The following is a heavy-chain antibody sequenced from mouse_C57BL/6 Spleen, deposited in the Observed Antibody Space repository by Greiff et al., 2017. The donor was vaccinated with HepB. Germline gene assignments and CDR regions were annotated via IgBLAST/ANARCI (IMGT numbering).Heavy chain of an antibody. J-gene: IGHJ4*01. CDR3: ARDDYYSNYPMDY. D-gene: IGHD2-5*01. CDR2: INPYNGDT. Sequence: VQLQQSGPELVKPGDSVKISCKASGYSFTGYFMNWVMQSHGKSLEWIGRINPYNGDTFYNQKFKGKATVTVDKSSSTAHMELRSLTSEDSAVYYCARDDYYSNYPMDYWGQGTSVTVPS. V-gene: IGHV1-20*01. CDR1: GYSFTGYF.